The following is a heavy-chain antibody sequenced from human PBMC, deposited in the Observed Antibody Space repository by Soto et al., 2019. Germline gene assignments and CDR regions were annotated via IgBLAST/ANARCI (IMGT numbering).Heavy chain of an antibody. J-gene: IGHJ4*02. V-gene: IGHV4-31*03. Sequence: SETLSLTCTVSGGSISSGGYYWSWIRQHPGKGLEWIGYIYYSGSTYYNPSLKSRVTISVDTSKNQFSLKLSSVTAADTAVYYCARAYSSGSPDRYWGQGTLVTVSS. D-gene: IGHD6-19*01. CDR1: GGSISSGGYY. CDR2: IYYSGST. CDR3: ARAYSSGSPDRY.